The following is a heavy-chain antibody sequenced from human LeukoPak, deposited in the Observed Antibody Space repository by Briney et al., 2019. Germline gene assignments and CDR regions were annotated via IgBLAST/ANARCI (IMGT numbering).Heavy chain of an antibody. J-gene: IGHJ4*02. CDR1: GFSFSTYW. D-gene: IGHD3-16*01. Sequence: GGSLRLSCAASGFSFSTYWMTWVRQAPGKGLEWVANIKQDGSEKSYVDSVKGRFTISRDNAKSSLYLQMNSLRAEDTAVYHCTRGSTYHYWWGQGTLVTVSS. V-gene: IGHV3-7*04. CDR2: IKQDGSEK. CDR3: TRGSTYHYW.